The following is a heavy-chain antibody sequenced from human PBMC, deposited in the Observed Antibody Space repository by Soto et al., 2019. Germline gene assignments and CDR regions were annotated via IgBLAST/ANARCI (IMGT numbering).Heavy chain of an antibody. D-gene: IGHD3-3*01. J-gene: IGHJ6*02. V-gene: IGHV5-51*01. CDR1: GYSFTSYW. CDR3: ARHAYDFWSGHPNPRYYYGMDV. CDR2: IYPGDSNT. Sequence: GESLKISCKGSGYSFTSYWIGWVRQMPGKGLEWMGIIYPGDSNTRYSSSLQGQVTISVDKSISTAYLQWSSLKATDTAMYYCARHAYDFWSGHPNPRYYYGMDVWGQGTTVTVSS.